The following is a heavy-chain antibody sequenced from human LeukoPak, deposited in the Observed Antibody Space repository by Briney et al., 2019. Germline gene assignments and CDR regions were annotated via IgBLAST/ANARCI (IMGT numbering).Heavy chain of an antibody. D-gene: IGHD6-13*01. Sequence: RPSETLSLTCTVSGGSISSSNYYWGWLRQPPGKGLEWIGSIYYSGSTYYNPSLKSRLTISVDTSKNQFSLKLSSVTAADTAVYYCARHWQQLTRFDYWGQGTLVTVSS. CDR1: GGSISSSNYY. CDR3: ARHWQQLTRFDY. J-gene: IGHJ4*02. V-gene: IGHV4-39*01. CDR2: IYYSGST.